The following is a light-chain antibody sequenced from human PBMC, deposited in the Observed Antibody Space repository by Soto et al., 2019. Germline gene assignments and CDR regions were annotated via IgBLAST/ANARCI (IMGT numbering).Light chain of an antibody. CDR3: QTWGTGINWV. J-gene: IGLJ3*02. Sequence: QPVLTQSPSASASLGASVKLTCTLSSGHSSYAIAWHQLLPEKGPRFLMKLTSDGSHSKGDGIPDRFPGSSSGAERYLTISSLQSEDEADYYCQTWGTGINWVFGGGTKVTVL. CDR1: SGHSSYA. CDR2: LTSDGSH. V-gene: IGLV4-69*01.